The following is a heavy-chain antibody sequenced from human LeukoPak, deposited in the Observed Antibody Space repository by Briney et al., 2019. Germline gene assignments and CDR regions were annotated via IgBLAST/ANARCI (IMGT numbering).Heavy chain of an antibody. CDR1: GFTFDDYG. V-gene: IGHV3-20*04. Sequence: GGSLRLSCAASGFTFDDYGMSWVRQAPGKGLEWVSGINWNGGSTGYADSVKGRFTISRDNAKNTLYLQMNSLRADDTAVYYCAGGRLVAASKAVAIDYWGQGTLVTVSS. CDR2: INWNGGST. CDR3: AGGRLVAASKAVAIDY. J-gene: IGHJ4*02. D-gene: IGHD5-12*01.